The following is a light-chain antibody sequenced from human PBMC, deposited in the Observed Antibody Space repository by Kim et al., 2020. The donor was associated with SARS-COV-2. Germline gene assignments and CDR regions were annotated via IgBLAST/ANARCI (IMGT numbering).Light chain of an antibody. V-gene: IGKV3-15*01. CDR3: QQYNRWPPYI. J-gene: IGKJ2*01. CDR2: GAS. Sequence: VYPGERATLCGMASQSVGTNLAWYQLRPGQAPRLLIYGASTRATGVPARFSGSGSGTEFTLTITSPQSEDFAVYYCQQYNRWPPYIFGQGTKLEI. CDR1: QSVGTN.